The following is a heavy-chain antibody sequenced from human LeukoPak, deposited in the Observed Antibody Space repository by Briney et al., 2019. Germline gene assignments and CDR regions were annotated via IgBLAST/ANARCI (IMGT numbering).Heavy chain of an antibody. CDR2: INHSGST. Sequence: SETLSLTCAVYGGSFSGYYWSWIRQPPGKGLEWIGEINHSGSTNYNPSLKSRVTISVDTSKNQFSLKLSSVTAADTAVYYCARGFSRPVLYYNCFDPWGQGTLVTVSS. V-gene: IGHV4-34*01. CDR3: ARGFSRPVLYYNCFDP. D-gene: IGHD3-10*01. J-gene: IGHJ5*02. CDR1: GGSFSGYY.